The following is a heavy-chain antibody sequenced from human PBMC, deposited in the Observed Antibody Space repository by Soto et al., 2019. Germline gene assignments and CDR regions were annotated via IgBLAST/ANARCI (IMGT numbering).Heavy chain of an antibody. V-gene: IGHV1-69*02. D-gene: IGHD2-15*01. CDR1: GGTFSSYT. CDR3: ATLGYCSGGSCYSRYWYFDL. Sequence: QVQLVQSGAEVKKPGSSVKVSCKASGGTFSSYTISWVRQAPGHGLEWMGSIIPILGIANYAQKFQGRVTITADKSTSTAYMELSSLRSEDTAVYYCATLGYCSGGSCYSRYWYFDLWGRGTLVTVSS. J-gene: IGHJ2*01. CDR2: IIPILGIA.